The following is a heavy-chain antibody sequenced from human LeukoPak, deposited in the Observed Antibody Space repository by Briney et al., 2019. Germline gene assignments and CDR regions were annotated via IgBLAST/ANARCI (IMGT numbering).Heavy chain of an antibody. D-gene: IGHD3-10*01. CDR3: ARTPIWFGELLFHFDC. CDR1: GFTFSSYW. J-gene: IGHJ4*02. CDR2: IKQDGSEK. V-gene: IGHV3-7*01. Sequence: GGSLRLSCAASGFTFSSYWMSWVRQAPGKGLEWVANIKQDGSEKYYVDSVKGRFTISRDNAKNSLYLQMNSLRAEDTAVYYCARTPIWFGELLFHFDCWGQGTLVTVSS.